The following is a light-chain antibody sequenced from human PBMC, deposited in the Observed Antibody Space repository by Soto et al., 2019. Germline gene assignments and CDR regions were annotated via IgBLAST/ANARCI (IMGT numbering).Light chain of an antibody. V-gene: IGLV1-44*01. Sequence: LTQPPSASGTPGQRVTISCSGSSSNIGSNTVNWYQQVPGTAPKLLIYSNNRRPSGVPDRFSGSKSGTSASLAISGLQSEDEADYYCAAWDDSLSGTYVFGTGTKVTVL. CDR3: AAWDDSLSGTYV. CDR1: SSNIGSNT. J-gene: IGLJ1*01. CDR2: SNN.